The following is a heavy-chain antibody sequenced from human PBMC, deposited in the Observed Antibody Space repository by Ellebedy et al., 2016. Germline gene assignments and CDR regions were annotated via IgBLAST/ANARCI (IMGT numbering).Heavy chain of an antibody. CDR1: GGSIRSHS. CDR3: ARQGFLTGSPWYFDL. D-gene: IGHD3-9*01. V-gene: IGHV4-59*08. J-gene: IGHJ2*01. CDR2: ISHTGST. Sequence: SETLSLTCSVSGGSIRSHSWSWIRQSPGKGLEWVASISHTGSTNFNPSLKSRVAVSVESSKNQFSLKLSSVTAADTAVYYCARQGFLTGSPWYFDLWGRGTLVTVSS.